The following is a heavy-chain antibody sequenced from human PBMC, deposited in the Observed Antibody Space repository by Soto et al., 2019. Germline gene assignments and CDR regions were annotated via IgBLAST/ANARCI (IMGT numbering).Heavy chain of an antibody. CDR1: GYSFTSYW. J-gene: IGHJ6*02. V-gene: IGHV5-51*01. D-gene: IGHD3-9*01. CDR2: IYPGDSDT. CDR3: ARLYTPPFSITIFYVDRMHF. Sequence: PGASMTISCKGSGYSFTSYWIGWVRQMPGKGLEWMGIIYPGDSDTRYSPSFQGQVTISADKSIRTAYLQWSSLKASATAMYYWARLYTPPFSITIFYVDRMHFWGQGTTVTGSS.